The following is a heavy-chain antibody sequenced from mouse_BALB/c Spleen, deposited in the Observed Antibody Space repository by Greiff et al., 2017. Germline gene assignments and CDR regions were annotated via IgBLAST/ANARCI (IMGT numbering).Heavy chain of an antibody. CDR2: IYPYNGGT. V-gene: IGHV1S29*02. J-gene: IGHJ4*01. CDR1: GYTFTDYN. CDR3: AITTATSYYYAMDY. D-gene: IGHD1-2*01. Sequence: EVQLQQSGPELVKPGASVKISCKASGYTFTDYNMHWVKQSHGKSLEWIGYIYPYNGGTGYNQKFKSKATLTVDNSSSTAYMELRSLTSEDSAVYYCAITTATSYYYAMDYWGQGTSVTVSS.